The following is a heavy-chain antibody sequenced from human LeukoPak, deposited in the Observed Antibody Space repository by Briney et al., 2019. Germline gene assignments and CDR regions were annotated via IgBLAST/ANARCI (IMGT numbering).Heavy chain of an antibody. CDR2: ISGSGGST. D-gene: IGHD3-9*01. CDR3: AKAGVYDILTGYYPAYYFDY. CDR1: GFTFSSYA. V-gene: IGHV3-23*01. J-gene: IGHJ4*02. Sequence: GGSLRLSCAASGFTFSSYAMSWVRQAPGKGLEWVSAISGSGGSTYYADSVKGRFTISRDNSKNTLYLQMNSLRAEDTAVYYCAKAGVYDILTGYYPAYYFDYWAREPWSPSPQ.